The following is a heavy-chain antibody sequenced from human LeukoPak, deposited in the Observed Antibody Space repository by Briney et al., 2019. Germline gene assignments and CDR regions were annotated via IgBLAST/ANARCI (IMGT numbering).Heavy chain of an antibody. Sequence: GGSLRLSCTTSGFTFGDYAMSWFRQAPGKGLEWVGFIRSKAYGGTTEYAASVKDRFTISRDDSKSLAYLQMNSLKTEDTAVYYCTRRYRTTTDYYYMDVWGKGPRSPSP. CDR1: GFTFGDYA. CDR2: IRSKAYGGTT. V-gene: IGHV3-49*03. J-gene: IGHJ6*03. D-gene: IGHD4-11*01. CDR3: TRRYRTTTDYYYMDV.